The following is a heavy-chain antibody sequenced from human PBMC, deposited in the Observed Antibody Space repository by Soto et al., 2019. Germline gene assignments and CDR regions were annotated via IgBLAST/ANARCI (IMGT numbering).Heavy chain of an antibody. J-gene: IGHJ6*02. D-gene: IGHD3-22*01. Sequence: SETLSLTCTVSGVSISNYYWTWIRQTAGKGLEWIGRIYVSGSTNYNPSLKSRFTMSVDRSQNQFSLNLNSVIAADTAVYDCARDDSSGYFGAWGQGTSVPVS. CDR2: IYVSGST. CDR3: ARDDSSGYFGA. CDR1: GVSISNYY. V-gene: IGHV4-4*07.